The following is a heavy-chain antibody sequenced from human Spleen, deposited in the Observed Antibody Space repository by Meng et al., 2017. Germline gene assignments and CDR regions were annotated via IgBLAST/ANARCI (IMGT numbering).Heavy chain of an antibody. V-gene: IGHV3-23*01. D-gene: IGHD1-1*01. J-gene: IGHJ6*02. CDR1: GFTFSSYS. Sequence: GESLKISCAASGFTFSSYSMNWVRQAPGKGLEWVSAITGSGGNTYYADSVKGRCTISRDNSKNTLYLQMNSLRAEDTAVYYCAVRLDSGNYYYGMDVWGQGTTVTVSS. CDR2: ITGSGGNT. CDR3: AVRLDSGNYYYGMDV.